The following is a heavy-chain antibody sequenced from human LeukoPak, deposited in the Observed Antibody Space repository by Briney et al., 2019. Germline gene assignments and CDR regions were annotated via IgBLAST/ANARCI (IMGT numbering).Heavy chain of an antibody. V-gene: IGHV3-21*01. CDR3: ARGVDWFDP. J-gene: IGHJ5*02. CDR1: GFTFSHYG. CDR2: TSGSNSHM. D-gene: IGHD2-15*01. Sequence: GGSLRLSCAASGFTFSHYGMNWGRRAPGKGLEWVSSTSGSNSHMYYADSMKGRFTISRDNAKNSLYLQMNSLRVEDTAVYYCARGVDWFDPWGQGTLVTVSS.